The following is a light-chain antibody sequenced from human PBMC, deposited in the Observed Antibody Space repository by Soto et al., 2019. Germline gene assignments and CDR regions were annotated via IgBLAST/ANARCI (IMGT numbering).Light chain of an antibody. CDR2: DVN. Sequence: ALTQPRSVSGSPGQSVTISCTGTSSDVGGYNYVSWYQQHPGKVPKLMIYDVNKRPSGVPDRFSGSKSGNTASLTISGLQAEDEADYYCCSNAGSYTLIFGGGTQLTVL. CDR3: CSNAGSYTLI. V-gene: IGLV2-11*01. J-gene: IGLJ2*01. CDR1: SSDVGGYNY.